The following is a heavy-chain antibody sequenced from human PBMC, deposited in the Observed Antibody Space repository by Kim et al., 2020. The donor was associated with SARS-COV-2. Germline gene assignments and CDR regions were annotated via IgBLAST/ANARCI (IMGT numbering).Heavy chain of an antibody. Sequence: SETLSLTCAVSGGSISSYYWSWIRQPPGKGPEWIGYISDSGNTKYNPSLKSRVTISRDTSKNQFSLNLSSVTAADTAVYYCGRGGSQTPDWGQGTLVTAS. CDR1: GGSISSYY. CDR2: ISDSGNT. D-gene: IGHD1-26*01. V-gene: IGHV4-59*01. J-gene: IGHJ4*02. CDR3: GRGGSQTPD.